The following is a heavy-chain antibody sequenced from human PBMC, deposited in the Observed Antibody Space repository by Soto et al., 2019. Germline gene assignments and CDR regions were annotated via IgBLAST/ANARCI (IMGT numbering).Heavy chain of an antibody. J-gene: IGHJ6*02. CDR1: GGTFNSHA. CDR2: IIPLFGTP. D-gene: IGHD3-16*02. Sequence: QVHLVQSGAEVKKPGSSVKVSCKASGGTFNSHAISWVRQAPGQGLEWMGAIIPLFGTPKYAQKFQGSVTISADESTSTAYMELSGLRSEYTAVYLCATTSYPHYYYYALDVWGQGTTVTVSS. V-gene: IGHV1-69*01. CDR3: ATTSYPHYYYYALDV.